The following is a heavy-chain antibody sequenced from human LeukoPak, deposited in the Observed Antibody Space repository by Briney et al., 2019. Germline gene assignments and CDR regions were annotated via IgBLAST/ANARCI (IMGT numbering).Heavy chain of an antibody. CDR3: ARGLGYSSGWYYY. V-gene: IGHV4-34*01. D-gene: IGHD6-19*01. J-gene: IGHJ4*02. CDR1: GGSFSGYY. CDR2: INHSGST. Sequence: SETLSLTCAVYGGSFSGYYWSWIRQPPGKGLEWIGEINHSGSTNYNPSLKSRVTISVDTSKNQSSLKLSSVTAADTAVYYCARGLGYSSGWYYYWGQGTLVTVSS.